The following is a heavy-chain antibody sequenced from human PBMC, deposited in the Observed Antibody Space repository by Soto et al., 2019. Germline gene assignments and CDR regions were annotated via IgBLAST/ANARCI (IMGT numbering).Heavy chain of an antibody. J-gene: IGHJ3*01. CDR2: LYDIDGS. D-gene: IGHD1-1*01. Sequence: VQLVESGGGLIQPGESLRLSCAAFGFTISGKKYVAWVRQAPGKGLEWVSALYDIDGSFYADSVKGRFTTSSDSSKTTVYLQMNALRPDDTAVYYCATWHERAHAYDVWGLGTTVTVSS. V-gene: IGHV3-53*01. CDR3: ATWHERAHAYDV. CDR1: GFTISGKKY.